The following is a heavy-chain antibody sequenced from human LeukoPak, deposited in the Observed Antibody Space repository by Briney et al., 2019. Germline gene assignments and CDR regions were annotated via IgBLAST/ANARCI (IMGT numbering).Heavy chain of an antibody. D-gene: IGHD3-22*01. V-gene: IGHV3-66*01. J-gene: IGHJ4*02. CDR1: GFTVSSNY. CDR2: IYSGGST. CDR3: ARDSGYYYDSSGYYFDY. Sequence: GGSLRLSCAASGFTVSSNYMSWVRQAPGKGLEWVSVIYSGGSTYYADSVKGRFTISRDNSKNTLYLRMNSLRAEDTAVYYCARDSGYYYDSSGYYFDYWGQGTLVTVSS.